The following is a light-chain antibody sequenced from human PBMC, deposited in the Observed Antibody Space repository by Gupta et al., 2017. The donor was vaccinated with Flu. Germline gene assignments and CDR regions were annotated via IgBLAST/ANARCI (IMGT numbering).Light chain of an antibody. CDR3: QQRNTYPQT. CDR2: AAS. CDR1: QSISNY. J-gene: IGKJ1*01. Sequence: PTFLAASVGDRVTITSQASQSISNYLVWYQQRPGKSPKLLSYAASTLQSGVPSRFSGSGSGTEVTRTSSSLQPEEFATDCCQQRNTYPQTCGQGTKLEIK. V-gene: IGKV1-9*01.